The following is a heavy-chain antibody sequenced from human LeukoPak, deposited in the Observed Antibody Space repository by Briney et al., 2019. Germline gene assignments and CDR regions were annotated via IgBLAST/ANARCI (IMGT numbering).Heavy chain of an antibody. J-gene: IGHJ4*02. CDR1: GFTFSSYG. CDR2: IRFDGINK. V-gene: IGHV3-30*02. CDR3: ARLSYRPESSIAARPYDY. D-gene: IGHD6-6*01. Sequence: PGGSLRLSCAASGFTFSSYGMHWVRQGPGKGLEWMAFIRFDGINKYYADSVKGRFTISRDNSKNTLYLQMNSLRAEDTAVYYCARLSYRPESSIAARPYDYWGQGTLVTVSS.